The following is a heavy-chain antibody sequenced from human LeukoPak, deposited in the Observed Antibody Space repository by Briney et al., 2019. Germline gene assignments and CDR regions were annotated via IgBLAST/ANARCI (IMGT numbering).Heavy chain of an antibody. CDR3: ARDEQGLPDY. Sequence: PGGSLRLSCAASGFTFSSYGMHWVRQAPGEGLEWVAVIWYDGSNKYYADSVKGRFTISRDNSKNTLYLQMNSLRAEDTAVYYCARDEQGLPDYWGQGTLVTVSS. D-gene: IGHD6-25*01. J-gene: IGHJ4*02. V-gene: IGHV3-33*01. CDR2: IWYDGSNK. CDR1: GFTFSSYG.